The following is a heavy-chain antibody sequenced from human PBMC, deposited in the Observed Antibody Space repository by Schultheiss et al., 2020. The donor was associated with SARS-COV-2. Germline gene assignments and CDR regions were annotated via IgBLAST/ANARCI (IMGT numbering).Heavy chain of an antibody. CDR1: GFTFSSYT. J-gene: IGHJ5*02. V-gene: IGHV3-30-3*01. Sequence: GGSLRLSCAGSGFTFSSYTLHWVRRAPGKGLEWVAVISYDGSNKYYADSVKGRFTISRDNSKNTLYLQMNSLRAEDTAVYYCAKDQFFGVVISEYNWFDPWGQGTLVTVSS. CDR3: AKDQFFGVVISEYNWFDP. CDR2: ISYDGSNK. D-gene: IGHD3-3*01.